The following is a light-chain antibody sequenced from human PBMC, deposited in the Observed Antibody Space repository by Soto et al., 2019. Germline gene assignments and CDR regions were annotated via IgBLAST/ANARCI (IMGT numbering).Light chain of an antibody. J-gene: IGKJ3*01. Sequence: DIQMTQSPSSLSASVGDRVTITCRASQSISSYLNWYQQKPGKAPKLLIYAASSLQSGVPSRFSGSGSGTDLTLPISSLQPEDFATYYCQRSYSTLTFGPGTKVDIK. CDR1: QSISSY. V-gene: IGKV1-39*01. CDR3: QRSYSTLT. CDR2: AAS.